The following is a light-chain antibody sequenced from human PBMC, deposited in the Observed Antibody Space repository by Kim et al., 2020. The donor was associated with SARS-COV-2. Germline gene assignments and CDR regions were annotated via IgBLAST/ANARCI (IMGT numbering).Light chain of an antibody. CDR2: STS. CDR3: LQSHTYPLT. Sequence: DIQMTQSPSALSASVGDTVTITCRASESVGTLLSWFQQRPGKAPNLLIYSTSTLAAGVPSRFSGSGSVTEFSLTISGLQPDDFATYNCLQSHTYPLTFGGGTKVDIK. J-gene: IGKJ4*01. CDR1: ESVGTL. V-gene: IGKV1-5*03.